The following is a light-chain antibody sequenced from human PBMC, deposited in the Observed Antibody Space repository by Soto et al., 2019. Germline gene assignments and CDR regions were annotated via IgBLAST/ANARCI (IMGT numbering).Light chain of an antibody. CDR2: DVT. CDR3: SSYTTSNTRQIV. Sequence: QSALTQPASVSGSPGQSITISCTGTSSDVGGYNYVSWYQHHPGKAPKLIIYDVTSWPSGVSKPFSGSKSGTTASLSNSGLQPEDEADYYCSSYTTSNTRQIVFGTGTKVTVL. V-gene: IGLV2-14*03. CDR1: SSDVGGYNY. J-gene: IGLJ1*01.